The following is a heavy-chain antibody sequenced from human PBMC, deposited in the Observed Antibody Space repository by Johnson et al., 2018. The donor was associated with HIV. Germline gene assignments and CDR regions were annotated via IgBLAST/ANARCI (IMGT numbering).Heavy chain of an antibody. J-gene: IGHJ3*02. V-gene: IGHV3-13*01. CDR1: GFTFSTYD. CDR3: ARGPLIVGASHAFDI. Sequence: VQFVESGGGLVQPGGSLRLSCAASGFTFSTYDMHWVRQATGKGLEWVSAIGTAGDTYYPGSVKGRFTISRENAKNSLYLQMNSLRAGDTAVYYCARGPLIVGASHAFDIWGQGTMVTVSS. D-gene: IGHD1-26*01. CDR2: IGTAGDT.